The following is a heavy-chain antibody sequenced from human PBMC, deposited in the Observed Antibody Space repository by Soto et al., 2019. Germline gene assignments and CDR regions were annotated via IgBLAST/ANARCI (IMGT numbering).Heavy chain of an antibody. J-gene: IGHJ5*02. Sequence: APVKVSCKASGGTFSSYAISWVRQTPGQGLEWMGGSIPIFGTANYAQKFQGRVTITADESTSTAYMELSSLRSEDTGVYCCARDFGHDSXGHNWFDPCGQGTLRSVSS. CDR2: SIPIFGTA. V-gene: IGHV1-69*13. CDR1: GGTFSSYA. CDR3: ARDFGHDSXGHNWFDP. D-gene: IGHD3-22*01.